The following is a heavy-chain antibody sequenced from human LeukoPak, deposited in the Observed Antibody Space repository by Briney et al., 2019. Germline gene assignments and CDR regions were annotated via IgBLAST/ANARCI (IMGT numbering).Heavy chain of an antibody. D-gene: IGHD4-23*01. V-gene: IGHV4-31*03. Sequence: PSQTLSLTCTVSGGSISSGGHYWSWIRQHPVKGLEWIGYIYYSGRTYYNPSLKSGVTISVDTSKRQFSLKLVSVTAADPAVYYCARVKESDGNSYFDPWGQGTLVTVSS. CDR3: ARVKESDGNSYFDP. J-gene: IGHJ5*02. CDR2: IYYSGRT. CDR1: GGSISSGGHY.